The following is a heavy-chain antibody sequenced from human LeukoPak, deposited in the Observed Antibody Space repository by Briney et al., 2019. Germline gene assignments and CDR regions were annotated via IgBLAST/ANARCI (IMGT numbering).Heavy chain of an antibody. CDR1: GFTFSSYS. V-gene: IGHV3-21*01. Sequence: GGSLRLSCAASGFTFSSYSMNWVRQAPGKGLEWVSSISSSSSYIYYADSVKGRFTISRDNAKNSLYLQMNSLRAEDTAVYYCARAYSSSRGAFDYWGQGTLVTVSS. CDR2: ISSSSSYI. J-gene: IGHJ4*02. CDR3: ARAYSSSRGAFDY. D-gene: IGHD6-6*01.